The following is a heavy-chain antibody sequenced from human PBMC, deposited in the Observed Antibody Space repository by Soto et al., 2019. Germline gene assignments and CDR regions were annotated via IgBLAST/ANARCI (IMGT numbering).Heavy chain of an antibody. D-gene: IGHD3-22*01. CDR3: ARQPYGSYYDSSGGFDY. Sequence: QVQLVQSGAEVKQPGASVKVSCKASGYTFINYGFNWVCQAPGQGLEWMGWISSYNGDTYYAQKFQGRVTMTTDTSTTTAYMELRSLRFDDTAVYYCARQPYGSYYDSSGGFDYWGQGALVTVSS. V-gene: IGHV1-18*01. J-gene: IGHJ4*02. CDR1: GYTFINYG. CDR2: ISSYNGDT.